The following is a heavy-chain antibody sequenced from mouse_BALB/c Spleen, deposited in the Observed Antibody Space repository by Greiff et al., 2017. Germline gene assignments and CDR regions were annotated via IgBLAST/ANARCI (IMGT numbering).Heavy chain of an antibody. CDR3: TRWDTTAMDY. CDR2: IYPSDSYT. J-gene: IGHJ4*01. D-gene: IGHD1-1*01. CDR1: GYTFTSYW. Sequence: QVQLQQPGAELVRPGASVKLSCKASGYTFTSYWINWVKQRPGQGLEWIGNIYPSDSYTNYNQKFKDKATLTVDKSSSTAYMQLSSPTSEDSAVYYCTRWDTTAMDYWGQGTSVTVSS. V-gene: IGHV1-69*02.